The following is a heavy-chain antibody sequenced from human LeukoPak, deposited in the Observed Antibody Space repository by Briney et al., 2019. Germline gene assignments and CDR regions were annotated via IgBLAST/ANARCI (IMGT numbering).Heavy chain of an antibody. V-gene: IGHV1-46*01. Sequence: ASVKVSCTASGGTFSSYAISWVRQAPGQGLEWMGIINPSGGSTSYAQKFQGRVTMTRDTSTSTVYMELSSLRSEDTAVYYCARGDSSGWAFDYWGQGTLVTVSS. CDR2: INPSGGST. J-gene: IGHJ4*02. D-gene: IGHD6-19*01. CDR3: ARGDSSGWAFDY. CDR1: GGTFSSYA.